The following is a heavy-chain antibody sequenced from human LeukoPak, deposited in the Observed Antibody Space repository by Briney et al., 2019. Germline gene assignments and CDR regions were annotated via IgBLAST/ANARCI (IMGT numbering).Heavy chain of an antibody. J-gene: IGHJ6*03. CDR3: ARAYAFTGYYYYMDV. V-gene: IGHV3-7*01. Sequence: GGSLRLSCAASGFTFSSYWMSWVRQAPGKGLEWVANIKQDGSEKYYVGSVKGRFTISRDNAKNSLYLQMNSLRAEDTAVYYCARAYAFTGYYYYMDVWGKGTTVTVSS. D-gene: IGHD3-16*01. CDR2: IKQDGSEK. CDR1: GFTFSSYW.